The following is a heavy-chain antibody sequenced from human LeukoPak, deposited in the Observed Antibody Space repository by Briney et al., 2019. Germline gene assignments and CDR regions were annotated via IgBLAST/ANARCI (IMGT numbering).Heavy chain of an antibody. V-gene: IGHV1-2*02. CDR1: GDTFTGYY. J-gene: IGHJ5*02. Sequence: ASVKVSCKTSGDTFTGYYMHWVRQAPGQGLEWMGWINPNTGGTYYAQKFQGRVTMTWDTSIITAYMELSRLTSDDTAVYYCARGEMSFDPWGQGTLVTVSS. CDR3: ARGEMSFDP. CDR2: INPNTGGT.